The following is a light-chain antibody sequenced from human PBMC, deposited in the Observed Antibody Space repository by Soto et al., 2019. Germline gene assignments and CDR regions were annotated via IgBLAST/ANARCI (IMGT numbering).Light chain of an antibody. Sequence: EIVMTQSPATLSVSPGEKATLSCRASQSVYNNLAWYQQKPGQAPRLLIYFASTRATGIPARFSGSGFGTDFSLTISSLQSEDFALYYWQQYTAWPLTFGGGTNVETK. CDR2: FAS. J-gene: IGKJ4*01. CDR1: QSVYNN. V-gene: IGKV3-15*01. CDR3: QQYTAWPLT.